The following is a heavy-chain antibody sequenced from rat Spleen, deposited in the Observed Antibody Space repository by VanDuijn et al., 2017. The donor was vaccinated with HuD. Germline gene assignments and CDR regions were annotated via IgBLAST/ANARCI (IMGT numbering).Heavy chain of an antibody. CDR1: GLSLTSNS. V-gene: IGHV2-47*01. Sequence: QVQLKESGPGLVQTSQTLSLTCTVSGLSLTSNSVSWIRLPPGKGLEWMGVIWNNGGTDYNSAIKSRLSISRDTSKSQVFLKMNSLHTEDTAMYFCARRGQQRTGYYFDYWGQGVMVTVSS. J-gene: IGHJ2*01. CDR3: ARRGQQRTGYYFDY. CDR2: IWNNGGT. D-gene: IGHD5-1*01.